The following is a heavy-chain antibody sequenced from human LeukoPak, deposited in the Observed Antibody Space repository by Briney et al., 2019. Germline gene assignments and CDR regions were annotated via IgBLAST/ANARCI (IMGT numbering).Heavy chain of an antibody. D-gene: IGHD5-24*01. V-gene: IGHV3-30*02. CDR2: IRSDAINK. J-gene: IGHJ4*02. CDR3: AREGDGYNSPIDY. CDR1: GFTFTSHS. Sequence: GGSLRLSCAASGFTFTSHSMHWVRRAPGKGLQWVAFIRSDAINKYYADSVKGRFSISRDNSKNTLYLQMNSLRGDDTAVYYCAREGDGYNSPIDYWGQGTLVTVSS.